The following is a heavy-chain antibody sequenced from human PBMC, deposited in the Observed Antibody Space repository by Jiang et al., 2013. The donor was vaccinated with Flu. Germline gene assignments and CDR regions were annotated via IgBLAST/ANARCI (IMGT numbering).Heavy chain of an antibody. D-gene: IGHD1-14*01. CDR3: ARHNRVPDAFDI. J-gene: IGHJ3*02. CDR1: GGSISSSSYY. CDR2: IYYSGST. Sequence: PGLVKPSETLSLTCTVSGGSISSSSYYWGWIRQPPGKGLEWIGSIYYSGSTYYNPSLKSRVTISVDTSKNQFSLKLSSVTAADTAVYYCARHNRVPDAFDIWGQGTMVTVSS. V-gene: IGHV4-39*01.